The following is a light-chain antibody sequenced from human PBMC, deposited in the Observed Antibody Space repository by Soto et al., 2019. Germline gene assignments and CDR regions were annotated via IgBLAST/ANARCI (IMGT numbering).Light chain of an antibody. CDR3: QQYNNWWT. CDR2: GAS. CDR1: QSVSSI. V-gene: IGKV3-15*01. Sequence: RVLTQSPATLSVSPAERATLSCGARQSVSSIFAWYQQQPGQAPRLLNSGASTRATGIPARFSGSGSGTEFTLTISSLQSEDFAVYYCQQYNNWWTFGQGTKVDIK. J-gene: IGKJ1*01.